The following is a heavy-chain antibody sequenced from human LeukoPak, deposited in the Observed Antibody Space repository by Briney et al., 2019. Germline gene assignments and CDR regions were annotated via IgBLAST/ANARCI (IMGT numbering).Heavy chain of an antibody. CDR3: ARDGKAYDY. CDR2: INPSGGST. Sequence: GASVKVSCKASGYTFISHYMHRVRQAPGQGLEWMGIINPSGGSTSYAQKLQGRVTMTRDTSTSTVYMELSSLRSEDTAVYYCARDGKAYDYWGQGTLVTVSS. J-gene: IGHJ4*02. V-gene: IGHV1-46*01. D-gene: IGHD1-26*01. CDR1: GYTFISHY.